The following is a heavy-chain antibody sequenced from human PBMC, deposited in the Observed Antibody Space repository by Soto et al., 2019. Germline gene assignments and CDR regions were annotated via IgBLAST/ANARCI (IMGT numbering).Heavy chain of an antibody. CDR3: ASVGHITNFGMAV. Sequence: QVQLVQSGAEVKMPGSSVKVSCEASGGTFSSYPINWVRQAPGQGLEWMGGIIPFFGTSNYAQKYQGIVTMTADDSTSAAYAELRSLRSEDTAVYYWASVGHITNFGMAVWGQGATGSGS. V-gene: IGHV1-69*01. J-gene: IGHJ6*02. CDR1: GGTFSSYP. CDR2: IIPFFGTS. D-gene: IGHD1-26*01.